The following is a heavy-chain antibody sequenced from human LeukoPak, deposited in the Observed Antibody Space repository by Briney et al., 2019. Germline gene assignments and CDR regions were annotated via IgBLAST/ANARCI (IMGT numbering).Heavy chain of an antibody. V-gene: IGHV3-43*01. D-gene: IGHD5-12*01. J-gene: IGHJ4*02. CDR1: GFTFHHYS. CDR3: AKDSNTGGYSFDS. Sequence: QTGGSLRLSCAASGFTFHHYSMHWVRHPPGKGLEWVSLISRDGGITYYADSVRGRFTISRDNSKHSLSLEMNSLRTEDTALYYCAKDSNTGGYSFDSWGQGTLVTVSS. CDR2: ISRDGGIT.